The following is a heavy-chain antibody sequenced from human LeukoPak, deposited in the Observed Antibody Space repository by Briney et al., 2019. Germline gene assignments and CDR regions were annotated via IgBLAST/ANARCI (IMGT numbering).Heavy chain of an antibody. CDR1: GFTFSDKW. Sequence: GGSLRLSCVGSGFTFSDKWMSWVRQAPGKGPEWVASIKKDGSQKYYVDPVKGRFTISRDNAQNSLYLQMSSLRVEDMAIYSCARVGWELLNLHFDPWGQGTLVTVSS. V-gene: IGHV3-7*03. CDR3: ARVGWELLNLHFDP. CDR2: IKKDGSQK. D-gene: IGHD1-26*01. J-gene: IGHJ5*02.